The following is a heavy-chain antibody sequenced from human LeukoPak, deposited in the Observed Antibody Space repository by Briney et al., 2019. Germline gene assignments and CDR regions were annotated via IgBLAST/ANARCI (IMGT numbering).Heavy chain of an antibody. Sequence: ASVTVSCKASGYTFTSYSMHWVRQAPGQGLEWMGLINPSGGSTSYAQKFQGRVTMTRDMSTSTVYMELSSLRSEDTAVYYCARDGKYDFWSGYYTGKEYYYYMDVWGKGTTVTVSS. CDR3: ARDGKYDFWSGYYTGKEYYYYMDV. J-gene: IGHJ6*03. CDR1: GYTFTSYS. D-gene: IGHD3-3*01. V-gene: IGHV1-46*01. CDR2: INPSGGST.